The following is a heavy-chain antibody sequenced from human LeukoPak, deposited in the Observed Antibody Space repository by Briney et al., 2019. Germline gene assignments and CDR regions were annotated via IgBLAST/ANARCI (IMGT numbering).Heavy chain of an antibody. CDR2: ISSSSSYI. J-gene: IGHJ5*02. V-gene: IGHV3-21*01. Sequence: PGGSLRLSCAASGFTFSSYSMNWVRQAPGKGLEWVSAISSSSSYIYYADSVKGRFTISRDNAKSSLYLQMNSLRAEDTAVYYCATLQDIVVVSPNQGNNWFDPWGQGTVDTVSS. CDR1: GFTFSSYS. CDR3: ATLQDIVVVSPNQGNNWFDP. D-gene: IGHD2-2*01.